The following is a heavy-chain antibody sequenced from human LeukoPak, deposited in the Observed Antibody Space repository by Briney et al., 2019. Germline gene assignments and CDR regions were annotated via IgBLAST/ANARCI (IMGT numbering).Heavy chain of an antibody. D-gene: IGHD4-11*01. J-gene: IGHJ4*02. CDR1: GFTFSTYN. CDR2: ISSSSTTI. V-gene: IGHV3-48*01. Sequence: GGSLRLSCAAFGFTFSTYNMNWVRQAPGQGLEWVSYISSSSTTIYYADSVKGRFTLSRDNSKNTLYLQMNSLRAEDTAVYYCAKKKTDYSYPSSFDYWGQGTLVTVSS. CDR3: AKKKTDYSYPSSFDY.